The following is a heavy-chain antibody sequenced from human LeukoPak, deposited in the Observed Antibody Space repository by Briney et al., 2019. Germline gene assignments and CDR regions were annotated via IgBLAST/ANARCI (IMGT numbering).Heavy chain of an antibody. D-gene: IGHD3-3*01. J-gene: IGHJ3*02. Sequence: ASVKVSCKXSGYTLTQLSVHWVRQAPGKGLEWMGGFDVEDGEIIYSQKFQGRVTMTEDTSTDTAYMELSSLRSEDTAVCYCATNRQIMILGVVIMPAFDIWGQGTMVTVSS. CDR3: ATNRQIMILGVVIMPAFDI. CDR2: FDVEDGEI. CDR1: GYTLTQLS. V-gene: IGHV1-24*01.